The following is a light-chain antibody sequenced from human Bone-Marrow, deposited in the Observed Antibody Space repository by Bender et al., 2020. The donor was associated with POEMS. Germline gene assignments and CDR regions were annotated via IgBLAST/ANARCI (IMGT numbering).Light chain of an antibody. CDR2: SDN. V-gene: IGLV1-44*01. CDR3: AAWHAGLNGGV. J-gene: IGLJ3*02. Sequence: QSVLTQPPSASGTPGQRVTISCSGSNSNIGTNAVNWYQQFPGTAPKLLIYSDNQRPSGVPDRFDAFKSCTSASLAISGLQSEDEADYYCAAWHAGLNGGVFGGGTKLTVL. CDR1: NSNIGTNA.